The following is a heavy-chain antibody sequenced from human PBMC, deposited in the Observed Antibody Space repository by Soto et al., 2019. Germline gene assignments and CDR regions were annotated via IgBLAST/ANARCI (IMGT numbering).Heavy chain of an antibody. CDR1: GFTFDDYA. D-gene: IGHD6-13*01. V-gene: IGHV3-9*01. CDR3: AKGVIAAGQYYFDY. Sequence: EVQLVESGGGLVQPGRSLRLSCAASGFTFDDYAMHWVRQAPGKGLEWVSGISWNSGSIGYADSVKGRFTISRDNAKNSLYLQMNSLRAEDTALYYCAKGVIAAGQYYFDYWGQGTLVTVSS. CDR2: ISWNSGSI. J-gene: IGHJ4*02.